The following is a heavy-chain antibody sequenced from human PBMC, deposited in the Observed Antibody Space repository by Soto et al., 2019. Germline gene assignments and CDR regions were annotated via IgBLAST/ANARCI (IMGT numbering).Heavy chain of an antibody. CDR3: ARGDILTGYAD. CDR2: INHRGST. J-gene: IGHJ4*02. D-gene: IGHD3-9*01. Sequence: SETLSLTCAVYDGSLRGYYWSWIRQPPGKGLEWIGEINHRGSTKYNPSLKSRVTISVDTSKNQFSLKLTSVTAADTAVYYCARGDILTGYADWGQGTLVTVSS. CDR1: DGSLRGYY. V-gene: IGHV4-34*01.